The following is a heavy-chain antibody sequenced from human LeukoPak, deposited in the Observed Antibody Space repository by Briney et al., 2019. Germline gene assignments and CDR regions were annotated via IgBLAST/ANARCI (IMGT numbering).Heavy chain of an antibody. CDR3: AKLWGRLVWSFDY. CDR1: GFTFSDYA. CDR2: IFKTGDTA. Sequence: GGSLRLSCAASGFTFSDYAMSWVLQAPGKGLEWVSTIFKTGDTAHYADIVRGRFTISRDNSKNTLSLQMNSLRAEDTAIYYCAKLWGRLVWSFDYWGQGALVTVSS. V-gene: IGHV3-23*01. D-gene: IGHD3-16*01. J-gene: IGHJ4*02.